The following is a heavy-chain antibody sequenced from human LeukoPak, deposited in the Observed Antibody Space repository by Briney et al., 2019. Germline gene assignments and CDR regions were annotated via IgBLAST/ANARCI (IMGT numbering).Heavy chain of an antibody. V-gene: IGHV3-7*04. CDR2: INQDGTEK. D-gene: IGHD3-10*01. Sequence: GGSLRLSCAASGFTFTTYWMTWVRQAPGKGLEWVANINQDGTEKYYVDSVKGRFTISRDNAKNSLFLQMNSLRVEDTAVYYCSGGSRFVDYWGQGTLVTVSS. J-gene: IGHJ4*02. CDR1: GFTFTTYW. CDR3: SGGSRFVDY.